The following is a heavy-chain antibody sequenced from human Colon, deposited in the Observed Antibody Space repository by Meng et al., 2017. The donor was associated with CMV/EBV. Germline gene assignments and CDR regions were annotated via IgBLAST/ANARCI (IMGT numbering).Heavy chain of an antibody. D-gene: IGHD1-26*01. V-gene: IGHV3-30*02. CDR2: IHYEGTNK. Sequence: GESLKISCAASGFTFSDCAMHWVRQAPGKGLEWVAFIHYEGTNKYYADSVKGRFTISRDNSKNTLYLQMNSLRGEDTAVYYCAKDGQEWELLQYYYGMDVWGQGTTVTVSS. J-gene: IGHJ6*02. CDR3: AKDGQEWELLQYYYGMDV. CDR1: GFTFSDCA.